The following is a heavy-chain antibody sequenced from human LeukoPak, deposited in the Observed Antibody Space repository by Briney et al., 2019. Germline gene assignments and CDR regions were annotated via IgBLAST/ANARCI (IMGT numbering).Heavy chain of an antibody. CDR3: ARQSTKDNSGWFFDF. Sequence: PSETLSLTCTVSGGSIRSTGYYWGWIRQPPGKGLEWIGRFYYSGSTYYKPPLKSRVTISVDTSKNQFSLKVSSVTAADTALYYCARQSTKDNSGWFFDFWGQGTLVTVSS. V-gene: IGHV4-39*01. CDR1: GGSIRSTGYY. J-gene: IGHJ4*02. CDR2: FYYSGST. D-gene: IGHD6-19*01.